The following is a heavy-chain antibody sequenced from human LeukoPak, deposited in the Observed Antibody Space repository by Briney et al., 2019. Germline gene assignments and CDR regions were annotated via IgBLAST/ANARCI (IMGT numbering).Heavy chain of an antibody. J-gene: IGHJ4*02. CDR1: GYTXSSYS. V-gene: IGHV1-18*01. D-gene: IGHD2-15*01. Sequence: ASVKVSCKASGYTXSSYSISWVRQAPGQGLEWMGWIRAYNGNTIYAQKVKGRVTMTTDTSTSTAYMELRSLKSDDTAVYYCARASYCSDGSCYSDYWGQGTLVTVSS. CDR3: ARASYCSDGSCYSDY. CDR2: IRAYNGNT.